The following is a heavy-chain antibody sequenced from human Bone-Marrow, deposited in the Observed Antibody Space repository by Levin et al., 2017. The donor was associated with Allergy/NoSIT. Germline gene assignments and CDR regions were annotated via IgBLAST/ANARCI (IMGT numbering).Heavy chain of an antibody. CDR3: ARAGAVAGSWGYYFDY. Sequence: GGSLRLSCAASGFTFSSYAMHWVRQAPGKGLEWVAVISYDGSNKYYADSVKGRFTISRDNSKNTLYLQMNSLRAEDTAVYYCARAGAVAGSWGYYFDYWGQGTLVTVSS. D-gene: IGHD6-19*01. CDR2: ISYDGSNK. V-gene: IGHV3-30-3*01. CDR1: GFTFSSYA. J-gene: IGHJ4*02.